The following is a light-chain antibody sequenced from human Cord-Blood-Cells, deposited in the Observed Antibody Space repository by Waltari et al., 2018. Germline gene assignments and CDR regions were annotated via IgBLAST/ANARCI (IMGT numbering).Light chain of an antibody. CDR2: DVS. CDR3: SSYTSSFYV. V-gene: IGLV2-14*01. J-gene: IGLJ1*01. Sequence: QSALTQPASVSGSPGQPITISCTGTSSDVGGYNYVSWYQQHPGKAPKLMIYDVSNRPSGVSNRFSGSKSGNTASLTISGLQAEDEADYYCSSYTSSFYVFGTGTKVTAL. CDR1: SSDVGGYNY.